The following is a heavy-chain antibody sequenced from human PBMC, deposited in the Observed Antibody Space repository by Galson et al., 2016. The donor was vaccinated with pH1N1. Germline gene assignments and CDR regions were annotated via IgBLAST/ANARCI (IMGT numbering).Heavy chain of an antibody. CDR2: IHGRANT. V-gene: IGHV4-59*01. CDR3: ASGRGVQERQPHYFDS. J-gene: IGHJ4*02. Sequence: LSLACTISGYSIRSYYWTWIRQPPGKGLAWIGYIHGRANTSYKPSLNSRVTMSVDASKNQVSLKLTSVTTGDSAKYYCASGRGVQERQPHYFDSWGPGTMVTVSS. D-gene: IGHD3-10*01. CDR1: GYSIRSYY.